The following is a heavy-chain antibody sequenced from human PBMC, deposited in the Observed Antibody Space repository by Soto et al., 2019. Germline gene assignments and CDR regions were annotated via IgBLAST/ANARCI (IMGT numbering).Heavy chain of an antibody. CDR1: GSRFSNYV. D-gene: IGHD2-2*02. CDR2: IIPIFNST. J-gene: IGHJ4*02. Sequence: QVQLVQSGAEVKTAGSSLKVSCTVSGSRFSNYVISWVRQAPGHGLEWLGRIIPIFNSTQYAQKFQGIVTITADKSTNTASLELSSLRSDDTAVYYCAREGRGKKAGYNGLVSLGYWGQGNLVTVSS. V-gene: IGHV1-69*06. CDR3: AREGRGKKAGYNGLVSLGY.